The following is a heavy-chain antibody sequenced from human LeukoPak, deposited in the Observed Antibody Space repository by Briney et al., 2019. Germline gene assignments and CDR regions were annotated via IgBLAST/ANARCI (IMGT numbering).Heavy chain of an antibody. Sequence: KPSETLSLTCAVYGGSFSGYYWSWIRQPPGKGLEWIGEINHSGSTNYNPSLKSRVTISVDTSKNQFSLKLSSVTAADTAVYYCAETSSGYCKWGQGTLVTVSS. CDR3: AETSSGYCK. J-gene: IGHJ4*02. D-gene: IGHD3-22*01. V-gene: IGHV4-34*01. CDR1: GGSFSGYY. CDR2: INHSGST.